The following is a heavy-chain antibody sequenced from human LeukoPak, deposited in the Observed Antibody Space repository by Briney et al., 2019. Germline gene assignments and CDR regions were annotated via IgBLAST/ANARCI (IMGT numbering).Heavy chain of an antibody. Sequence: PSETLSLTCAVYGGSFSGYYWSWIRQPPGKGLEWIGEINHSGSTNYNPSLKSRVTISLDTSKNQISLKLSSVTAADTAVYYCAQGRAAFFWGQGTLVTVSS. J-gene: IGHJ4*02. CDR2: INHSGST. V-gene: IGHV4-34*01. D-gene: IGHD6-25*01. CDR1: GGSFSGYY. CDR3: AQGRAAFF.